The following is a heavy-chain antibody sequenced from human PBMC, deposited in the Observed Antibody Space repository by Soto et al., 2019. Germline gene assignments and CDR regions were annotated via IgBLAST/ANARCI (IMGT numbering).Heavy chain of an antibody. J-gene: IGHJ4*02. V-gene: IGHV4-30-2*01. CDR1: GGSISSGGYS. CDR3: ARGSIPYSYGRPYFDY. CDR2: IYHSGST. D-gene: IGHD5-18*01. Sequence: SETLSLTCAVSGGSISSGGYSWSWIRQPPGKGLEWIGYIYHSGSTYYNPSLKSRVTISVDRSKNQFSLKLSSVTAADTAVYYCARGSIPYSYGRPYFDYWGQGTLVTVSS.